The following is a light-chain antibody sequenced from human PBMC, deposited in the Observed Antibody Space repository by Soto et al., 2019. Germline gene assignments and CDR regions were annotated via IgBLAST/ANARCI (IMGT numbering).Light chain of an antibody. CDR1: QTVGIT. CDR3: QQRFAWPLT. CDR2: DAS. J-gene: IGKJ4*01. Sequence: IVLTQSPATLSVSPGERASLSCRASQTVGITLAWYQQRPGQAPRLLIYDASSRAAGIPARFSGGGSGTDFTLTISSLEPDDFAVYYCQQRFAWPLTFGGGTKVEIK. V-gene: IGKV3-11*01.